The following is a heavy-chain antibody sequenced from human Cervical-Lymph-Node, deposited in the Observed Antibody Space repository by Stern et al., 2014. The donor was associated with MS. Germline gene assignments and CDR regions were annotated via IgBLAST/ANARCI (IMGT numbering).Heavy chain of an antibody. CDR3: ASRSGTVAYAFDI. CDR2: IYYSGST. Sequence: QVQLQESGPGLVKPSETLSLTCTVSGGSISSYYWSWIRQPPGKGLEWIGYIYYSGSTNYNPSLKSRVTISVDTSKNQFSLKLSSVTAADTAVYYCASRSGTVAYAFDIWGQGTMVTVSS. J-gene: IGHJ3*02. CDR1: GGSISSYY. V-gene: IGHV4-59*01. D-gene: IGHD4-23*01.